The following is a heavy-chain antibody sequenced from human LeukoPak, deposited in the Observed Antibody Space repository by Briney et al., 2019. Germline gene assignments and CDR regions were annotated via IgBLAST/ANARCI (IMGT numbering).Heavy chain of an antibody. CDR3: ARNFDWNDYYYYYMDV. Sequence: SETLSLTCIVSGYSISSGYYWGWIRQPPGKGLEWIGSLYHSGSTYYNPSLKSRVTISVDTSKNQFSLKLSSVTAADTAVYYCARNFDWNDYYYYYMDVWGKGTTVTVSS. D-gene: IGHD3-9*01. V-gene: IGHV4-38-2*02. CDR2: LYHSGST. CDR1: GYSISSGYY. J-gene: IGHJ6*03.